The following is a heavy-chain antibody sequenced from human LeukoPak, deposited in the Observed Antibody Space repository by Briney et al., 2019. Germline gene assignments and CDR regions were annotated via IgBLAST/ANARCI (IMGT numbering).Heavy chain of an antibody. CDR3: ARVYYYDSSGSDY. CDR1: GFTFSSYG. D-gene: IGHD3-22*01. CDR2: ISYDGSNK. V-gene: IGHV3-30*03. J-gene: IGHJ4*02. Sequence: PGRSLRLSCAASGFTFSSYGMHWVRQAPGKGLEWVAVISYDGSNKYYADSVKGRFTISRDNSKNTLYLQMNSLRAEDTAVYYCARVYYYDSSGSDYWGQGTLVTVSS.